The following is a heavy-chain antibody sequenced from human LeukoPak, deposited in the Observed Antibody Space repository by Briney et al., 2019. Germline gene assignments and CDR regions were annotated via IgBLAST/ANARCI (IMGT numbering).Heavy chain of an antibody. CDR1: GFTLSSYA. CDR2: TSSSDAGT. V-gene: IGHV3-23*01. Sequence: GGSLRLSCAASGFTLSSYAMSWVRQAPGKGLEWVSATSSSDAGTYYAESVRGRFTISRDNSKNTLYLQMNGLRPEDTAVYYCARDPLDISRWANAFDIWGQGTMVTVSS. CDR3: ARDPLDISRWANAFDI. D-gene: IGHD2-2*03. J-gene: IGHJ3*02.